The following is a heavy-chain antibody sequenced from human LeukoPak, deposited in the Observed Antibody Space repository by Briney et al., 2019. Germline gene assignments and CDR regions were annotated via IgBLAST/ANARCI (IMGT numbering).Heavy chain of an antibody. Sequence: SETLSLTCAVYGGSFSGYYWSWIRQPPGKGLEWIGEINHSGSTNYNPSLKSRVTISVDTSKNQFSLKLSSVTAADTAVYYCARTPIGYCSGGSRYPYYFDYWGQGTLVTVSS. J-gene: IGHJ4*02. CDR2: INHSGST. CDR3: ARTPIGYCSGGSRYPYYFDY. CDR1: GGSFSGYY. D-gene: IGHD2-15*01. V-gene: IGHV4-34*01.